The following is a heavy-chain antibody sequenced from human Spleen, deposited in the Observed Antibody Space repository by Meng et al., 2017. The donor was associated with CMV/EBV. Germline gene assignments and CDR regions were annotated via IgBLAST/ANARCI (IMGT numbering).Heavy chain of an antibody. CDR2: ISSSGSTI. CDR3: ARERRGQWLVLNGMDV. CDR1: GFTFSSYE. J-gene: IGHJ6*02. V-gene: IGHV3-48*03. Sequence: GGSLRLSCAASGFTFSSYEMNWVRQAPGKGLEWVSYISSSGSTIYYADSVKGRFTISRDNAKNSLYLQMNSLRAEDTAVYYCARERRGQWLVLNGMDVWGQGTTVTVSS. D-gene: IGHD6-19*01.